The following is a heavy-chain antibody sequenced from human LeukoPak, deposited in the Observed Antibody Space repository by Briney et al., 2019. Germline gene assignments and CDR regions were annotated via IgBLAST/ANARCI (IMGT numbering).Heavy chain of an antibody. CDR2: INAGNGNT. CDR1: GYTFTTYT. J-gene: IGHJ3*02. D-gene: IGHD3-10*01. Sequence: ASVKVSCKASGYTFTTYTIHWVRQAPGQRLEWMGWINAGNGNTKYSQEFQDRVTITRDTSASTAYMELSSLRSEDMAVYYCARDRGSGSYYDDAFDIWGQGTMVTVYS. V-gene: IGHV1-3*03. CDR3: ARDRGSGSYYDDAFDI.